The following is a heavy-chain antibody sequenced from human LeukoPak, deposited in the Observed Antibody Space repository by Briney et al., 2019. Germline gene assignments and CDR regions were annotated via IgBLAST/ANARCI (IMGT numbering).Heavy chain of an antibody. CDR2: IYHSGST. D-gene: IGHD1-26*01. J-gene: IGHJ4*02. CDR1: GGSISSSNW. Sequence: SSETLSLTCAVSGGSISSSNWWSWVRQPPGKGLEWIGEIYHSGSTNYNPSLKSRVTISVDTSKNQFSLKLSSVTAADTAVYYCARDLGPPGIVGATTPYWGQGTLVTVSS. V-gene: IGHV4-4*02. CDR3: ARDLGPPGIVGATTPY.